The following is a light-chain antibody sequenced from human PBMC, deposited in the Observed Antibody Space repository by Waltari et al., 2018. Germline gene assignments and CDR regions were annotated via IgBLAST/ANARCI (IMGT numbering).Light chain of an antibody. CDR2: GGS. CDR3: QQYGSSPLFA. Sequence: EIVLTQSPGTLSLSPGETATLSCRASQSVSTTSLAWYQQKPGQAPRLLIYGGSRRASGIADRFSGRGSGIEFTLTISRLEPEDFAVYYCQQYGSSPLFAFGPGTKVDVK. CDR1: QSVSTTS. J-gene: IGKJ3*01. V-gene: IGKV3-20*01.